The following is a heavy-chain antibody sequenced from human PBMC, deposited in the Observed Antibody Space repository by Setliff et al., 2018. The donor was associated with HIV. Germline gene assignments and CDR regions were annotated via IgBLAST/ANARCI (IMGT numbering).Heavy chain of an antibody. Sequence: ASVKVSCKTSGYPFDSYGISWVRQAPGQGLEWMGWISAYIGDTKYARRFQGRVTMTTDPSTPTAYMELRSLKSGDTAVYYCARAVGGSNYFDYSGYQDFWGQGTRVTVSS. D-gene: IGHD3-22*01. J-gene: IGHJ4*02. CDR3: ARAVGGSNYFDYSGYQDF. CDR1: GYPFDSYG. V-gene: IGHV1-18*01. CDR2: ISAYIGDT.